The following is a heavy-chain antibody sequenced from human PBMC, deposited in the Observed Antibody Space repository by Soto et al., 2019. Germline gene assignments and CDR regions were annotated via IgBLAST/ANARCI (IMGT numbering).Heavy chain of an antibody. CDR3: ARDRCYGGNTRYFDL. CDR1: GGSISSYY. Sequence: QVQLQESGPGLVKPSETLSLTCTVSGGSISSYYWSWIRQPAGKGLEWIGRIYTSGSTNYNPSLKSRVTLSVDTSKNQFSLKLSSVTAADTAVYYGARDRCYGGNTRYFDLWGRGTLVTVSS. CDR2: IYTSGST. V-gene: IGHV4-4*07. D-gene: IGHD4-17*01. J-gene: IGHJ2*01.